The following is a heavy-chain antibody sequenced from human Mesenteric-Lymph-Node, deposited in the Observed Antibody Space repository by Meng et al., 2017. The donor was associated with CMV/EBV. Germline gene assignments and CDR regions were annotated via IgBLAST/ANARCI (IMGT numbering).Heavy chain of an antibody. D-gene: IGHD3-3*01. V-gene: IGHV4-31*03. CDR2: IYYSGST. J-gene: IGHJ5*02. CDR1: SGSISSGAYY. Sequence: CTVSSGSISSGAYYWSWIRQHPGKGLEWIGYIYYSGSTYYNPSLKSRLTISVDTSKNQFSLKLNSVTAADTAVYYCARDGPTSGFDPWGQGTLVTVSS. CDR3: ARDGPTSGFDP.